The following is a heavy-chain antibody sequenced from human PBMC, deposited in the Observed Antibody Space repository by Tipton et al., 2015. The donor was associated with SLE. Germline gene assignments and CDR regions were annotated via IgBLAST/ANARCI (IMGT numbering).Heavy chain of an antibody. CDR3: ARGLGELPGYCSSTSCYRVWTEYFQH. CDR2: INHSGST. Sequence: TLSLTCAVYGGSFSGYYWSWIRQPPGKGLEWIGEINHSGSTNYNPSLKSRVTISVDTSKNQFSLKLSSVTAADTAVYYRARGLGELPGYCSSTSCYRVWTEYFQHWGQGTLVTDSS. CDR1: GGSFSGYY. J-gene: IGHJ1*01. D-gene: IGHD2-2*02. V-gene: IGHV4-34*01.